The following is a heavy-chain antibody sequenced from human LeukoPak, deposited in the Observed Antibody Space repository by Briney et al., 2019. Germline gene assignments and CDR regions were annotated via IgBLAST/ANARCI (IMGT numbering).Heavy chain of an antibody. V-gene: IGHV3-30-3*01. D-gene: IGHD4-17*01. CDR2: ISYDGSNK. CDR3: ARDRTVTTDAFDI. Sequence: PGGSLRLSCAASRFTFSNYAMHWVRQAPGKGLEWVAVISYDGSNKYYADSVKGRFTISRDISKNTLYLQMNSLRAEDTAVYYCARDRTVTTDAFDIWGQGTMVTVSS. J-gene: IGHJ3*02. CDR1: RFTFSNYA.